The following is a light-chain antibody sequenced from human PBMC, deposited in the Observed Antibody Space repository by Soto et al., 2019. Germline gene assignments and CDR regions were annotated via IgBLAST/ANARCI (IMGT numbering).Light chain of an antibody. V-gene: IGKV3-20*01. CDR2: GAS. CDR3: QQYGSSLFT. J-gene: IGKJ3*01. CDR1: QSVSSKY. Sequence: DIVLTQSPGTLSLSPGERATLSCRASQSVSSKYLAWYQQKPDRAPRVLIYGASIRTTCIPDRVSGGGSVTDFTLTTTRLEPEDFAVYYCQQYGSSLFTFGPGTKVDIQ.